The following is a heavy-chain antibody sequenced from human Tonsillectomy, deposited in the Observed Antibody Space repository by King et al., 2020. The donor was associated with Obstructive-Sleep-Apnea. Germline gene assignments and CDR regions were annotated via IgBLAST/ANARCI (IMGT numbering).Heavy chain of an antibody. CDR2: SSPNSGAT. V-gene: IGHV1-2*02. J-gene: IGHJ4*02. CDR1: GYTFNGDY. D-gene: IGHD3-10*01. CDR3: ARDMSAYDSTSPAY. Sequence: QLVQSGAEVKKPGASVKVSCKASGYTFNGDYIHWVRQAPGQVLEWIGRSSPNSGATKYSQKFQDRVTMTRDTSISTAYMDLSRLRYDDTAIYYCARDMSAYDSTSPAYWGQGTLVTVSS.